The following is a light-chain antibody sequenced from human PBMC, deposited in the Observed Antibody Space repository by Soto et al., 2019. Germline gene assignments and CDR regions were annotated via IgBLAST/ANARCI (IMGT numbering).Light chain of an antibody. CDR3: CSYTSSSTPWV. J-gene: IGLJ1*01. CDR2: DVS. V-gene: IGLV2-14*03. Sequence: QSVLTQPASVSGSPGQSITISCTGTSSDVGGYNYVSWYQQHPGEAPKLMIYDVSDRPSGVSNRFSASKSGNTASLTISGLQPEDEADYFCCSYTSSSTPWVFGTGTKVTVL. CDR1: SSDVGGYNY.